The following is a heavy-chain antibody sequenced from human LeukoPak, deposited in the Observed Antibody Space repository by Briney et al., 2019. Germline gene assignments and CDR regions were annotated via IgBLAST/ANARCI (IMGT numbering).Heavy chain of an antibody. J-gene: IGHJ3*02. CDR1: GFTFSSYE. CDR3: ARVGSGSDAFDI. V-gene: IGHV3-48*03. CDR2: ISSSGSTI. D-gene: IGHD1-26*01. Sequence: PGGSLRLSCAASGFTFSSYEMNWVRQAPGKGLEWVSYISSSGSTIYYADSVRGRFTISRDNAKNSLYLQMNSLRAEDTAVYYCARVGSGSDAFDIWGQGTMVTVSS.